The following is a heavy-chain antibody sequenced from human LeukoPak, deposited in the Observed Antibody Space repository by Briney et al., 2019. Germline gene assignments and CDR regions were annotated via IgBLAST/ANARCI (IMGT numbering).Heavy chain of an antibody. V-gene: IGHV4-61*01. J-gene: IGHJ6*02. CDR2: IYYSGST. Sequence: SETLYLTCTVSGGSVSSGSYYWSWIRQPPGKGLEWIGYIYYSGSTNYNPSLKSRVTISVDTSKNQFSLKLSSVTAADTAVYYCARGGGYENYYYYYGMDVWGQGTTVTVSS. CDR3: ARGGGYENYYYYYGMDV. CDR1: GGSVSSGSYY. D-gene: IGHD5-12*01.